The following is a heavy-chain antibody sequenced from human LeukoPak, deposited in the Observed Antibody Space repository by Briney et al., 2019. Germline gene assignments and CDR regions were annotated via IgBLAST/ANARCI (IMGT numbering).Heavy chain of an antibody. D-gene: IGHD1-26*01. CDR2: IKQDGSEK. Sequence: PGGSLRLSCAASGFTFSSYWMSWVRQAPGKGLEWVANIKQDGSEKYYVDSVKGRFTTSRDNSKNSLYLQMNSLRAEDTALYYCAKALSGSYWFDYWGQGTLVTVSS. V-gene: IGHV3-7*03. CDR1: GFTFSSYW. J-gene: IGHJ4*02. CDR3: AKALSGSYWFDY.